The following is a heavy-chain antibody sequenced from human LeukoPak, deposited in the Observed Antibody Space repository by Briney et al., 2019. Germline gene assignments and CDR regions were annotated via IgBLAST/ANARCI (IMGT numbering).Heavy chain of an antibody. J-gene: IGHJ5*02. CDR1: GFTFSLYA. Sequence: HPGGSLRLSCSASGFTFSLYAMHWVRQAPGKGLEYVSAINSDGSYIYYADSVKGRFTISRDNARNSLYLQMNNLRGEDTAIYYCARDAGNSGYGCDLWGQGTLVTVSS. V-gene: IGHV3-64*04. D-gene: IGHD5-12*01. CDR3: ARDAGNSGYGCDL. CDR2: INSDGSYI.